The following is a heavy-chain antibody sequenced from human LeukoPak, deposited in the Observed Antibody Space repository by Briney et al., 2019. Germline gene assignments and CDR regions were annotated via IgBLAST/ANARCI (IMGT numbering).Heavy chain of an antibody. CDR1: GVTISRADYY. D-gene: IGHD3-22*01. CDR3: ARDLGYDGSGFYYFGYFDI. CDR2: IYYSGST. Sequence: SRTLCLTCAVSGVTISRADYYLTCIPHPPGKGLGWIWYIYYSGSTSYNPSLTSGVFTSVDTSKTQFYLKLSSVPAADTAVYCGARDLGYDGSGFYYFGYFDIWGRGALVTVSS. J-gene: IGHJ4*02. V-gene: IGHV4-30-4*01.